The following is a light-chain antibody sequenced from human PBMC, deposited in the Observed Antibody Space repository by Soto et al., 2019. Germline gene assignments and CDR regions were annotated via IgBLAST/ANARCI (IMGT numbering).Light chain of an antibody. V-gene: IGKV2D-29*02. Sequence: VMTQTPLSLSVTPGQPASISCKSSQSLLHSDGKTYLYWYLQKPGQSPQLLINEAAKRFSGVTDKFSVSGSGTDFTHKISRVEPEDVGVYYCMQSKQFPLTFGGGTKVEIK. CDR1: QSLLHSDGKTY. J-gene: IGKJ4*01. CDR2: EAA. CDR3: MQSKQFPLT.